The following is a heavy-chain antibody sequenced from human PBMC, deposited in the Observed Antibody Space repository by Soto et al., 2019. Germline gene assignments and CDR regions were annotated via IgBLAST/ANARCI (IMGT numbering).Heavy chain of an antibody. CDR2: ISSSSSYT. J-gene: IGHJ6*02. Sequence: GGSLRLSCAASGFTFSDYYMSWIRQAPGKGLEWVSYISSSSSYTNYADSVKGRFTISRDNAKNSLYLQMNSLRAEDTAVYYCARDRGRFLECLESPVSVFCCMDVWGQGTTVTGSS. V-gene: IGHV3-11*06. CDR1: GFTFSDYY. CDR3: ARDRGRFLECLESPVSVFCCMDV. D-gene: IGHD3-3*01.